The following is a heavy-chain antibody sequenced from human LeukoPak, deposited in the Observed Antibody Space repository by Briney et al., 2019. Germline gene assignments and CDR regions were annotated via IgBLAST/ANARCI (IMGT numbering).Heavy chain of an antibody. D-gene: IGHD5-18*01. CDR2: INPNSGGT. CDR3: ASAGYSYGGPHY. CDR1: GYTFTSYD. J-gene: IGHJ4*02. V-gene: IGHV1-2*06. Sequence: GASVKVSCKASGYTFTSYDINWVRQAPGQGLEWMGRINPNSGGTNYAQKFQGRVTMTRDTSISTAYMELSRLRSDDTAVYYCASAGYSYGGPHYWGQGTLDTVSS.